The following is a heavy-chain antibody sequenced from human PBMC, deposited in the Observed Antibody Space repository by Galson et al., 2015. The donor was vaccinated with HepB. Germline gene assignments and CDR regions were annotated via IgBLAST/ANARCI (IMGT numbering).Heavy chain of an antibody. Sequence: SLRLSCAASGFTFSSYSMNWIRQAPGKGLEWVSYISSSSSYTNYADSVKGRFTISRDNAKNSLYLQMNSLRAEDTAVYYCASGAPYGDYNNYYYGMDVWGQGTTVTVSS. D-gene: IGHD4-17*01. CDR3: ASGAPYGDYNNYYYGMDV. CDR2: ISSSSSYT. V-gene: IGHV3-21*05. J-gene: IGHJ6*02. CDR1: GFTFSSYS.